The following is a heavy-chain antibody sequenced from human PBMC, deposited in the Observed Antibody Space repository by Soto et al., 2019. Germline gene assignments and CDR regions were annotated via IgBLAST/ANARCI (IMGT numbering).Heavy chain of an antibody. D-gene: IGHD1-1*01. Sequence: PSETLSLTCAVSGGFITNDYWSWIRQPPGKGLEWIGYVYHTGSTNYKPSLKSRVTISVDKSKNQFSLKLTSVTAADTAVYYCARTLPNRQLFDSWSQGTLVTVSS. CDR3: ARTLPNRQLFDS. V-gene: IGHV4-59*12. J-gene: IGHJ4*02. CDR1: GGFITNDY. CDR2: VYHTGST.